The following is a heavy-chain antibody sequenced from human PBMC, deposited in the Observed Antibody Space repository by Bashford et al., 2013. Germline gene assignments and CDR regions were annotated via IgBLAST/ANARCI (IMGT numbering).Heavy chain of an antibody. D-gene: IGHD2-15*01. Sequence: VRRLQGRGWSGSQLLVVVVGSTYYADSVKGRFTISRDNSKNTLYLQMNSLRAEDTAVYYCDEIGPGPFRGDMDVWGKGPRSPSP. CDR2: LVVVVGST. CDR3: DEIGPGPFRGDMDV. J-gene: IGHJ6*03. V-gene: IGHV3-23*01.